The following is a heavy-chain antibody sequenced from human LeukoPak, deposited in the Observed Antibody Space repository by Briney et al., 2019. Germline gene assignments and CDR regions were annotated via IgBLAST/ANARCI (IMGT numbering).Heavy chain of an antibody. Sequence: SETLSLTCAVYGGSFSGYYWSWIRQPPGKGLEWIGSIYYSGSTYYNPSLKSRVTISVDTSKNQFSLKLSSVTAADTAVYYCARHRHFGVVNNWFDPWGQGTLVTVSS. CDR3: ARHRHFGVVNNWFDP. D-gene: IGHD3-3*01. J-gene: IGHJ5*02. V-gene: IGHV4-34*01. CDR2: IYYSGST. CDR1: GGSFSGYY.